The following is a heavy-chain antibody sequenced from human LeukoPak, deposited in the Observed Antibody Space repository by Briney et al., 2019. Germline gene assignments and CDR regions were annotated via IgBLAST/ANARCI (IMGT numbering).Heavy chain of an antibody. CDR3: AKGDIVVVPAAITFTY. Sequence: GGSLRLSCAASGFTFTDYAMTWVRQAPGKGLEWVSSIRGNGGGPFYADSVKGRFTISRDNSKNTLYLQMNSLRAEDTAVYYCAKGDIVVVPAAITFTYWGQGTLVTVSS. J-gene: IGHJ4*02. D-gene: IGHD2-2*01. CDR2: IRGNGGGP. CDR1: GFTFTDYA. V-gene: IGHV3-23*01.